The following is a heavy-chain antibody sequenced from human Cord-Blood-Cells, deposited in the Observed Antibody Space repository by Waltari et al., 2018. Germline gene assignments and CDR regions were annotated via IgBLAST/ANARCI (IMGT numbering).Heavy chain of an antibody. CDR2: IWYDGSNK. J-gene: IGHJ3*02. CDR1: GFTFSSYG. V-gene: IGHV3-33*01. CDR3: ARGVSSGAFDI. D-gene: IGHD6-6*01. Sequence: QVQLVESGGGVVQPGRSLRLSCAASGFTFSSYGMHWVRQAPGKGLAWVAFIWYDGSNKYYADSLKGRFTISRDNSKNTLYLQMNSLRAEDTAVYYCARGVSSGAFDIWGQGTMVTVSS.